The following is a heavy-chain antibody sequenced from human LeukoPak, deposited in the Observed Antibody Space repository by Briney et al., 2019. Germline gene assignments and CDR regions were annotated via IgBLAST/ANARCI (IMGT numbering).Heavy chain of an antibody. CDR2: ISSSSSTI. Sequence: GESLRLSCAASGFTFSSYSMNWVRQAPGKGLEWVSYISSSSSTIYYADSVKGRFTISRDNAKNSLYLQMNSLRAEDTAVYYCARAPTLLRGAFDIWGQGTMVTVSS. V-gene: IGHV3-48*04. CDR3: ARAPTLLRGAFDI. J-gene: IGHJ3*02. D-gene: IGHD2-15*01. CDR1: GFTFSSYS.